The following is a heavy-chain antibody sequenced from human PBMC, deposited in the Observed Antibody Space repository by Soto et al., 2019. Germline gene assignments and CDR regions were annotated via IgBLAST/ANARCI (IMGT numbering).Heavy chain of an antibody. V-gene: IGHV5-51*01. CDR3: AIRGASQWLKF. D-gene: IGHD6-19*01. Sequence: GESLKISCKHSGFNFPTFWIAWVRQMPGKGLEWMGTIYPDDSDTRYSPSFQGQVTISADKSIQTAYLQWSSLKASDTAIYYCAIRGASQWLKFWGQGTLVTVSS. CDR1: GFNFPTFW. J-gene: IGHJ4*02. CDR2: IYPDDSDT.